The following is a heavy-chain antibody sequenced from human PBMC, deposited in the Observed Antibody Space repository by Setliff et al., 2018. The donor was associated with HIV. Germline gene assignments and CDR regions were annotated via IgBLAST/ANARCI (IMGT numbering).Heavy chain of an antibody. CDR3: ARPLTTSYNFWGGAFAI. J-gene: IGHJ3*02. D-gene: IGHD3-3*01. Sequence: PSETLSPTCNVSGGSISSSSYYWGWIRQPPGKGLEWFGSFLSSGSTPYSPSLRSRVTVSVDTSKNHFPLKLTSVTAADTAVYYCARPLTTSYNFWGGAFAIWGQGTMVTVSS. V-gene: IGHV4-39*02. CDR2: FLSSGST. CDR1: GGSISSSSYY.